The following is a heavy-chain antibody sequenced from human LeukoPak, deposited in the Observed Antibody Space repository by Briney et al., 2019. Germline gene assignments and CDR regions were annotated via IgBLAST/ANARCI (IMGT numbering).Heavy chain of an antibody. CDR2: ISGSGGNT. J-gene: IGHJ4*02. CDR1: GFTFSSYA. Sequence: GGSLRLSCAASGFTFSSYAMRWVRQAPGKGLEWVSAISGSGGNTYYADSVKGRFTISRDNSKNTLYLQMNSLRAEDTAVYYCAKDLPTVTYYYDSSGYSSDYWGQGTLVTVSS. V-gene: IGHV3-23*01. D-gene: IGHD3-22*01. CDR3: AKDLPTVTYYYDSSGYSSDY.